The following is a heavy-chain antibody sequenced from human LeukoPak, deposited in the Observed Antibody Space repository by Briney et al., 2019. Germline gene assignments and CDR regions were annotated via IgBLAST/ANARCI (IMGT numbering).Heavy chain of an antibody. CDR1: GGSFSGYY. V-gene: IGHV4-34*01. CDR2: INHSGST. CDR3: ARWGSADYGDY. J-gene: IGHJ4*02. D-gene: IGHD3-16*01. Sequence: SETLFLTCAVYGGSFSGYYWSWIRQPPGKGLEWIGEINHSGSTNYNPSLKSRVTISVDTSKNQFSQNLRSVTAADTAVYYCARWGSADYGDYWGQGTLVTVSS.